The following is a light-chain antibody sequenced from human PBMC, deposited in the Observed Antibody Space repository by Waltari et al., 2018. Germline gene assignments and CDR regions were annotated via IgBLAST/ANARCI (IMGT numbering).Light chain of an antibody. CDR2: KIN. V-gene: IGLV8-61*01. CDR3: VLYMGSGIWV. CDR1: SGSVSSTSY. Sequence: QTVVTQEPSLSVSPGGTVTLTCALSSGSVSSTSYASWYQQTPGQAPRRLVYKINKRSSGVPDRFSGSMLGNKAALTITGAQAEDESDYYCVLYMGSGIWVFGGGTKLTVL. J-gene: IGLJ3*02.